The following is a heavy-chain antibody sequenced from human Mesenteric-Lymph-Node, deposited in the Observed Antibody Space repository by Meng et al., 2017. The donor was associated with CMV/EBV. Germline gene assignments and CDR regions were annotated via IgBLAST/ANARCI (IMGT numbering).Heavy chain of an antibody. CDR1: GYTFTSYY. J-gene: IGHJ6*02. Sequence: ASVKVSCKASGYTFTSYYMHWVRQAPGQGLEWMGWISGYNGKTKYTQKFQGRVTMTIDTSASTADMELRNLRSDDTAVYYCARLYGDYNNNYYYGMDVWGQGTTVTVSS. CDR3: ARLYGDYNNNYYYGMDV. D-gene: IGHD4-17*01. CDR2: ISGYNGKT. V-gene: IGHV1-18*04.